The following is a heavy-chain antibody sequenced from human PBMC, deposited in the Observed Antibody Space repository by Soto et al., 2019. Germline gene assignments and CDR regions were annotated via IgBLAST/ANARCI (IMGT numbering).Heavy chain of an antibody. CDR1: GGTFSSYA. CDR3: ARRARDGYNYYFDY. V-gene: IGHV1-69*01. CDR2: IIPIFGTA. J-gene: IGHJ4*02. D-gene: IGHD1-1*01. Sequence: QVQLVQSGAEVKKPWSSVKVSCKASGGTFSSYAISWVRQAPGQGLELMGGIIPIFGTANYAQKFQGRVTITADESTSTAYMELSSLRSEDTAVYYCARRARDGYNYYFDYWGQGTLVTVSS.